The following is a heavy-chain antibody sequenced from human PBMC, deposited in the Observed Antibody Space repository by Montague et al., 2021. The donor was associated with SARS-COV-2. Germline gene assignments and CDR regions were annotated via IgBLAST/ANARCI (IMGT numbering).Heavy chain of an antibody. CDR2: IYYGGTT. V-gene: IGHV4-39*01. Sequence: SETLSLTCTVSGGSMISPSFHWDWIRQAPGKGLDWIGSIYYGGTTYFNPSLRSRVTLSVDTPKSQFSLKLSSVTVADTAVYYCARRLTVWTVYDKSVYFDYWGQGPLVTVSS. D-gene: IGHD3/OR15-3a*01. CDR1: GGSMISPSFH. J-gene: IGHJ4*02. CDR3: ARRLTVWTVYDKSVYFDY.